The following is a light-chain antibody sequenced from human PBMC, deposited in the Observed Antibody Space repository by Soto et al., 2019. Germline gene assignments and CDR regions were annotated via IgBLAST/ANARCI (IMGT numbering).Light chain of an antibody. Sequence: QSALTQPPSASGSPGQSVTISCTGTSSDVGGYNYVSWYQQHPGKAPKLMIYEVSKRPSGVPDRFSGSKSGNTASLTVSGLQAEDEADYYCSSYAGSNNSYVVVGGGTKLTVL. CDR3: SSYAGSNNSYVV. J-gene: IGLJ2*01. V-gene: IGLV2-8*01. CDR1: SSDVGGYNY. CDR2: EVS.